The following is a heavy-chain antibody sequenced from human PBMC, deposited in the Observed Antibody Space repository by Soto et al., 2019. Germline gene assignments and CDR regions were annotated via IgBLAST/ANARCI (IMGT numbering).Heavy chain of an antibody. J-gene: IGHJ4*02. CDR3: AGDGSSDHYFDH. V-gene: IGHV1-69*01. Sequence: QVQLVQSGAEVKKPGASVKVSCKASGCTFSSYAISWVRQAPGQGLEWMGGIIPIFGTANYAQKFQGRVTITADESTRTDYMELSSLRSEDTAVYYGAGDGSSDHYFDHWGQGTLVTVSS. CDR2: IIPIFGTA. D-gene: IGHD6-19*01. CDR1: GCTFSSYA.